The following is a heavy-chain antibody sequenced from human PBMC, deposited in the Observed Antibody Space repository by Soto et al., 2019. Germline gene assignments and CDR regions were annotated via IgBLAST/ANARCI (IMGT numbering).Heavy chain of an antibody. CDR3: ARRAYYYDSSGYYQLYYFDY. J-gene: IGHJ4*02. Sequence: GESLKISCKGSGYSFTSYWIGWVRQMPGKGLEWMGIIYPGDSDTRYSPSFQGQVTISADKSISTAYLQWSSLKASDTAMYYCARRAYYYDSSGYYQLYYFDYWGQGTLVTVSS. CDR1: GYSFTSYW. CDR2: IYPGDSDT. V-gene: IGHV5-51*01. D-gene: IGHD3-22*01.